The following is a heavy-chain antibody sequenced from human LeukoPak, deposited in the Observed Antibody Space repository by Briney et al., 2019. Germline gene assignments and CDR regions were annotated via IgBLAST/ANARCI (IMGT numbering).Heavy chain of an antibody. D-gene: IGHD4-11*01. J-gene: IGHJ4*02. CDR3: ARGPTVIDY. CDR1: GFTFSSYA. CDR2: ISYDGSNK. V-gene: IGHV3-30*04. Sequence: GGSLRLSCAASGFTFSSYAMHWVHQAPGKGLEWVAVISYDGSNKYYADSVKGRFTISRDNSKNTLYLQMNSLRAEDTAVYYCARGPTVIDYWGQGTLVTVSS.